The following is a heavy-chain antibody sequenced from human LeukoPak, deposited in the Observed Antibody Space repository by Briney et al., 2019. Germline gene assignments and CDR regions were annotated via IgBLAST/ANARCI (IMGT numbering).Heavy chain of an antibody. CDR3: ARHTYWGYQVS. V-gene: IGHV4-39*01. CDR2: FYYSDTT. CDR1: GGSISSPSYS. D-gene: IGHD2-8*02. Sequence: PSETLSLTCTVSGGSISSPSYSWGWIRQPPGKGLEWIGSFYYSDTTYYNPPFKSRVTISVDASKNQFSLKLSSVTAADTAVYYCARHTYWGYQVSWGQGSLVIVSS. J-gene: IGHJ5*02.